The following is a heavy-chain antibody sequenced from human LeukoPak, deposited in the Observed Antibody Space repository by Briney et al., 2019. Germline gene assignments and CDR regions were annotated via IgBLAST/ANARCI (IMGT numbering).Heavy chain of an antibody. V-gene: IGHV3-48*01. Sequence: PGGSLRLSCAASGFTFSSYGMNWVRQAPGKGLEWVSYISSSSSTIYYADSVKGRFTIARDNAKNSLYLQMNSLRAEDTAVYYCARDRHYSSSWIYYYYGMDVWGQGTTVTVSS. CDR1: GFTFSSYG. CDR2: ISSSSSTI. CDR3: ARDRHYSSSWIYYYYGMDV. J-gene: IGHJ6*02. D-gene: IGHD6-13*01.